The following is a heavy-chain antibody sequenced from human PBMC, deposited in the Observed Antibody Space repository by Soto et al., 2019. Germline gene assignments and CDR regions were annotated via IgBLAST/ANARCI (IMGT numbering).Heavy chain of an antibody. V-gene: IGHV4-31*03. D-gene: IGHD1-26*01. CDR2: IYYSGST. CDR3: ARTYRGRHYYFDY. J-gene: IGHJ4*02. Sequence: QVQLQESGPGLVKPSQTLSLTCTVSGGSISSGGYYWSWIRQHPGKGLEWIGYIYYSGSTYYNPSLKSRVTMSVDTSKNQFSLKLSSVTAADTAVYYCARTYRGRHYYFDYWGQGTLVTVSS. CDR1: GGSISSGGYY.